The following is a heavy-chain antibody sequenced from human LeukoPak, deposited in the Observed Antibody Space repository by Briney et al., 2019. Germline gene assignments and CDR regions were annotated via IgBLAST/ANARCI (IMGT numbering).Heavy chain of an antibody. J-gene: IGHJ4*02. CDR3: ARDYNWNPPDY. Sequence: GGSLRLSCAASVFSFSSDWMHWVRQAPGKGLVWVSRIDSDGRITTYADSVKGRFTISRDNAKNTLYLQMNTLRDEDTAVYYCARDYNWNPPDYWGQGTLVTVSS. CDR2: IDSDGRIT. CDR1: VFSFSSDW. V-gene: IGHV3-74*01. D-gene: IGHD1-1*01.